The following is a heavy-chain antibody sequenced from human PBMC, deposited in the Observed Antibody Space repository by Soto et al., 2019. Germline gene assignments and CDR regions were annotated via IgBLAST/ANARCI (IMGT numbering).Heavy chain of an antibody. D-gene: IGHD4-4*01. V-gene: IGHV2-5*02. CDR1: GFSLSTTGEG. J-gene: IGHJ4*02. Sequence: QITLKESGPTLVNPTQTLTLTCTFSGFSLSTTGEGVGWIRQPPGKALEWLVLIYWDGDKRYSPSLKSRLTNXXSAYRERVLLTMTVMDPLDTAPYFCALARYSNLGYWGRRTLVTVSS. CDR2: IYWDGDK. CDR3: ALARYSNLGY.